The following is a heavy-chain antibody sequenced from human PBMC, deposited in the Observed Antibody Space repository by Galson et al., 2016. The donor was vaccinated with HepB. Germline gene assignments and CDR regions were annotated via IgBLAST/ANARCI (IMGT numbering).Heavy chain of an antibody. CDR1: GYSFTSHS. V-gene: IGHV1-18*01. D-gene: IGHD3-10*01. CDR2: ITTYIGDT. J-gene: IGHJ4*02. CDR3: SRDRDNYGSGSDY. Sequence: SVKVSCKASGYSFTSHSISWVRQAPGQGLEWMGYITTYIGDTYYAPNLQGRVTMTTDTSTRRAYMELRSLRSDDTAVYYWSRDRDNYGSGSDYWGQGTLVTVSS.